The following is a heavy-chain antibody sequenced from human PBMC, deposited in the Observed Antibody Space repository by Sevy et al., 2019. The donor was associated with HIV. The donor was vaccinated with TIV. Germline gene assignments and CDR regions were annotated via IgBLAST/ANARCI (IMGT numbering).Heavy chain of an antibody. V-gene: IGHV3-33*01. Sequence: GGSLRLSCVASGFTFGSYGMLWVRQAPGKGLEWVADIWFDGSNIHYADSVRGRFTISRDNAKNSLYLQMNSLRAEDTAVYYCARDTDTAMVTPSYGMDVWGQGTTVTVSS. D-gene: IGHD5-18*01. CDR3: ARDTDTAMVTPSYGMDV. CDR1: GFTFGSYG. J-gene: IGHJ6*02. CDR2: IWFDGSNI.